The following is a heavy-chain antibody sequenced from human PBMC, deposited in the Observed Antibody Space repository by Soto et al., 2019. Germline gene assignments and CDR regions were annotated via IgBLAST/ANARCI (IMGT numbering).Heavy chain of an antibody. J-gene: IGHJ5*02. V-gene: IGHV4-59*08. CDR1: GGSISSYY. CDR3: ARQRSGVVTLWWFDP. CDR2: IYHSGSS. Sequence: PSETLSLTCTVSGGSISSYYWSWIRQPPGKGLEWIGYIYHSGSSNYNPSLKSRVNILLDTSKNQLSLKMSSVTAADTAVYYCARQRSGVVTLWWFDPWGQGTLVTVSS. D-gene: IGHD2-15*01.